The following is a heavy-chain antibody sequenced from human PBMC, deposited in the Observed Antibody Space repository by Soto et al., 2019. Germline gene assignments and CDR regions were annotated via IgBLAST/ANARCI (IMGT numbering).Heavy chain of an antibody. Sequence: QVQLQESGPGLVKPSQTLSLTCTVSGGSISSGDYHWSWIRQPPGKGLEWIGFVYYTGNTYYNPSLKSRVTISVATSKNQFSLKLSSVTAADPAVYYCARSDFWSGYYTDYWGQGTLVTVSS. J-gene: IGHJ4*02. D-gene: IGHD3-3*01. CDR2: VYYTGNT. V-gene: IGHV4-30-4*08. CDR1: GGSISSGDYH. CDR3: ARSDFWSGYYTDY.